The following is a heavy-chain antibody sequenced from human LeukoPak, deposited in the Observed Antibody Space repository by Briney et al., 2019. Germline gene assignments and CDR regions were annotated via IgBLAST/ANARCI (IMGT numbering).Heavy chain of an antibody. V-gene: IGHV4-39*02. J-gene: IGHJ4*02. D-gene: IGHD1-1*01. Sequence: SETLSLTCAIYGGSFSGYYWGWIRQPPGKGLEWVWSIYYSGSTYYNPSLKSGVTISDDTTNNHFSLMQSSGTAADAAAYYSVVFSIEVSYIYWGQGSLVTVSS. CDR3: VVFSIEVSYIY. CDR1: GGSFSGYY. CDR2: IYYSGST.